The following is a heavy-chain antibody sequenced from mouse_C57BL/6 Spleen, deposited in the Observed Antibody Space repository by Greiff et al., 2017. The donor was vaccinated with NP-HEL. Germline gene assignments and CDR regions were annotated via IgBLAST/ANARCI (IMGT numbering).Heavy chain of an antibody. D-gene: IGHD1-1*01. Sequence: VQLVESGPELVKPGASVKISCKASGYAFSSSWMNWVKQRPGKGLEWIGRIYPGDGDTNYNGKFKGKATLTADKSSSTAYMQLSSLTSEDSAVYFCARGGITPYAMDYWGQGTSVTVSS. V-gene: IGHV1-82*01. CDR3: ARGGITPYAMDY. CDR2: IYPGDGDT. J-gene: IGHJ4*01. CDR1: GYAFSSSW.